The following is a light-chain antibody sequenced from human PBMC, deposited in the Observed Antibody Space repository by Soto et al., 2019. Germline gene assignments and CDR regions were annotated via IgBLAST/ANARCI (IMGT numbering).Light chain of an antibody. Sequence: IVLTQSPGTLYLSPGERATLSCRASQSVSSSYLAWYQQKPGQAPRLLIYGASSRATGIPDRFGGSGSGTDFTLTISRLEPEDFAVYYCQQYGSSPQTFGQGTKVDIK. J-gene: IGKJ1*01. CDR3: QQYGSSPQT. CDR2: GAS. V-gene: IGKV3-20*01. CDR1: QSVSSSY.